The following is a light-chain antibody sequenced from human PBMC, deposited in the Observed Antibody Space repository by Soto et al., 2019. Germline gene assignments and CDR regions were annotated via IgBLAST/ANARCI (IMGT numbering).Light chain of an antibody. V-gene: IGLV2-14*01. CDR3: SSYTSSSTYV. CDR2: EVS. CDR1: SSDVGGYNY. Sequence: QSALTQPASVSGSPGQSITISCTGTSSDVGGYNYVSWYQLHPGKAPKLMVYEVSNRPSGVPNRFSGSKSGNTASLTISGLQAEDEADYYCSSYTSSSTYVFGTGTKVTV. J-gene: IGLJ1*01.